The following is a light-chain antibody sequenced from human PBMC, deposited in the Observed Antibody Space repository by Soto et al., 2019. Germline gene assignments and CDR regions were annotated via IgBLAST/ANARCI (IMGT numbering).Light chain of an antibody. Sequence: EIVLTQSPATLALSPGERASLSCRASQSVSSYLAWYQQKPGQAPRLLIYDTSNRATGIPARFSGSGSGTDFTLTISSLEPEDFAVYYCQQRINWPLTFGGGPKVEIK. V-gene: IGKV3-11*01. CDR3: QQRINWPLT. J-gene: IGKJ4*01. CDR2: DTS. CDR1: QSVSSY.